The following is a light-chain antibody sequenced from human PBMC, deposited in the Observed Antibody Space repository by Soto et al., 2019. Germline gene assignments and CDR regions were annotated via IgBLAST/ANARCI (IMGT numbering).Light chain of an antibody. J-gene: IGKJ1*01. CDR3: QQYNNWPPRAWT. CDR2: GAS. Sequence: EIVMTQSPATLSVSPGERATLSCRASQSVSSNLAWYQQKPGQAPRLLIYGASTRATGIPARFSGSGSGTEFPLTISSLQSEDFAVYYCQQYNNWPPRAWTFGQGTKGESK. V-gene: IGKV3-15*01. CDR1: QSVSSN.